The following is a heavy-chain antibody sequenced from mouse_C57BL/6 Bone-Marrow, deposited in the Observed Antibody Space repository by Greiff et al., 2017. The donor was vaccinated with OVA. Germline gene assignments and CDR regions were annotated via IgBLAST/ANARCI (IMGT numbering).Heavy chain of an antibody. Sequence: QVQLQQPGAELVRPGSSVKLSCKASGYTFTSYWMDWVKQRPGQGLEWIGNIYPSDSETHYNQKFKDKATLTVDKSSSTAYMQLSSLTSEDSAVYYCARSHYYGSSYDAIDYWGQGSSVTVSS. CDR3: ARSHYYGSSYDAIDY. D-gene: IGHD1-1*01. J-gene: IGHJ4*01. CDR2: IYPSDSET. CDR1: GYTFTSYW. V-gene: IGHV1-61*01.